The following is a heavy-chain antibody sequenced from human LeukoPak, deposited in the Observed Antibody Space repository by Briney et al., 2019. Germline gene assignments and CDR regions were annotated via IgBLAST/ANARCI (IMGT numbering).Heavy chain of an antibody. J-gene: IGHJ4*02. D-gene: IGHD3-22*01. CDR1: GFTFSSYS. V-gene: IGHV3-21*01. CDR2: ISSSSSYI. Sequence: GGSLRLSCAASGFTFSSYSMNWVRQAPGKGLEWVSSISSSSSYIYYADSVKGRFTISRDNAKNSLYLQMKSLRAEDTAVYYCARGDYDSSGYLDYWGQGTLVTVSS. CDR3: ARGDYDSSGYLDY.